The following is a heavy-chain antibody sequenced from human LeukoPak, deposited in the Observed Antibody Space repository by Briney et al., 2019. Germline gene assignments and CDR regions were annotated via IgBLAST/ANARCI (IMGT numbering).Heavy chain of an antibody. V-gene: IGHV3-7*01. Sequence: GGSLRLSCAASGFTFSSYWMSWVRQAPGKGLEWVANIKQDGSEKYYVDSVKGRFTISRDNAKNSLYLQMNSLRAKDTAVYYCARDPDYGWFDPWGQGTLVTVSS. CDR3: ARDPDYGWFDP. CDR1: GFTFSSYW. CDR2: IKQDGSEK. D-gene: IGHD4-17*01. J-gene: IGHJ5*02.